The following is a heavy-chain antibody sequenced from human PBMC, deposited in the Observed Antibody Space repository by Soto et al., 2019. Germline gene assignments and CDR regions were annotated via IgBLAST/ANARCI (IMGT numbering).Heavy chain of an antibody. CDR3: ARNMDYYYGRGSGNGHGF. V-gene: IGHV1-2*02. CDR2: INPKFGDT. J-gene: IGHJ6*02. Sequence: QVQLVQSGAEVKGPGDSVRVSCEASGYTFTAYYIHWVRQAPGQGLEWMGWINPKFGDTTYAQDFQGRVSMTRDMSISTVYMELSRLTSDDTARYYCARNMDYYYGRGSGNGHGFWGQGTTVTV. CDR1: GYTFTAYY. D-gene: IGHD3-10*02.